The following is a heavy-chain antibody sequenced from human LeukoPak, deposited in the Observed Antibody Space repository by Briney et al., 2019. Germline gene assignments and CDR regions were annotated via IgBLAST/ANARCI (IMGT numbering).Heavy chain of an antibody. D-gene: IGHD2-2*01. J-gene: IGHJ4*02. CDR1: GGTFSSYA. Sequence: SVKVSCKASGGTFSSYAISWVRQAPGQGLEWMGGIIPIFGTANYAQKFQGRVTITADESTSTAYMELSSLRSEDTAVYYCARETVEVPAAPWGYFDYWGQGTLVTVSS. CDR2: IIPIFGTA. CDR3: ARETVEVPAAPWGYFDY. V-gene: IGHV1-69*01.